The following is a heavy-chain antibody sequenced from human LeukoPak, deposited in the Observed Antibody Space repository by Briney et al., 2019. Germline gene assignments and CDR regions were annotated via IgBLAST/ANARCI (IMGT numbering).Heavy chain of an antibody. J-gene: IGHJ4*02. D-gene: IGHD5-12*01. CDR2: INPNSGGT. V-gene: IGHV1-2*02. CDR3: ARELRDIVALGRFDY. Sequence: ASVKVSCKASGYTFTGYYMHWVRQAPGQGLEWMGWINPNSGGTNYAQKFQGRVTMTRDTSISTAYMELSSLRSEDTAVYYCARELRDIVALGRFDYWGQGTLVTVSS. CDR1: GYTFTGYY.